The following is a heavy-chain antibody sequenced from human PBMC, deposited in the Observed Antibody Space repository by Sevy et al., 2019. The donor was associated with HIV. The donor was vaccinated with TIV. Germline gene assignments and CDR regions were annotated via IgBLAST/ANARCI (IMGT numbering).Heavy chain of an antibody. Sequence: GWSLRLSCVASGFAFSSHAMHWVRQAPGKGLEWVAVISYEGTETFYAASVEGRFTISRDNSKNMLSLQINSLRPEDTAVYYCARDGGYSIKWYPLYWGHGTLVTVSS. V-gene: IGHV3-30-3*01. CDR1: GFAFSSHA. D-gene: IGHD6-13*01. J-gene: IGHJ4*01. CDR2: ISYEGTET. CDR3: ARDGGYSIKWYPLY.